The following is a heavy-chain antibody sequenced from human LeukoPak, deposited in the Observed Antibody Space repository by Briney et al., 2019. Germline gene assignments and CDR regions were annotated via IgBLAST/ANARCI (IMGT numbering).Heavy chain of an antibody. CDR3: ARVDRYYDSSGYYSDYFDY. D-gene: IGHD3-22*01. CDR1: GGSISSYY. CDR2: IYTSGST. J-gene: IGHJ4*02. V-gene: IGHV4-4*07. Sequence: SETLSLTCTGSGGSISSYYWSWIRPPAGKGLEWIGRIYTSGSTNYNPSLKSRVTMSVDTSKNQFSLKLSSVTAADTAVYYCARVDRYYDSSGYYSDYFDYWGQGTLVTVSS.